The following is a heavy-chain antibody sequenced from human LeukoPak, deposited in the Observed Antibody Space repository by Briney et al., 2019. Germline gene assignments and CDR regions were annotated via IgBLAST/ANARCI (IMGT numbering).Heavy chain of an antibody. J-gene: IGHJ4*02. Sequence: SETLSLTCAVYGGSFSGYYRSWIRQPPGKGLEWIGEINHSGSTNYNPSLKSRVTISVDTSKNQFSLMLSSVTAADTAVYYCARGYDSSAYYPFNYWGQGTLVTVSS. CDR3: ARGYDSSAYYPFNY. D-gene: IGHD3-22*01. CDR1: GGSFSGYY. CDR2: INHSGST. V-gene: IGHV4-34*01.